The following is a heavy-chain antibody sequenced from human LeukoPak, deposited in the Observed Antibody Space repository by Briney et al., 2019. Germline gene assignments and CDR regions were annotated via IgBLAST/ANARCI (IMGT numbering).Heavy chain of an antibody. D-gene: IGHD3-10*01. J-gene: IGHJ4*02. CDR2: ISSSSSTI. CDR3: ARDSLWFGELLPDC. Sequence: GGSLRLSCAASGFTFSSYSMNWVRQAPGKGLEWVSYISSSSSTIYYADSVKGRFTISRDNAKNSLYLQMNSLRAEDTAVYYCARDSLWFGELLPDCWGQGTLVTVSS. CDR1: GFTFSSYS. V-gene: IGHV3-48*01.